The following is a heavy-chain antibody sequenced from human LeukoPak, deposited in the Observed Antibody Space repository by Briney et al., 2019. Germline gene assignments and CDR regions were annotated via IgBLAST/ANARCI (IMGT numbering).Heavy chain of an antibody. V-gene: IGHV1-18*01. CDR3: ARESTRSYFPSLGY. Sequence: ASVKVSCKTSGHTFRSSGISWVRQAPGRGLEWMGWISAVNGDIHPAQKFQDRVTMTTDTSTSTAYMELRSLRSDDTAVYYCARESTRSYFPSLGYWGQGTLVTVSS. D-gene: IGHD1-26*01. J-gene: IGHJ4*02. CDR1: GHTFRSSG. CDR2: ISAVNGDI.